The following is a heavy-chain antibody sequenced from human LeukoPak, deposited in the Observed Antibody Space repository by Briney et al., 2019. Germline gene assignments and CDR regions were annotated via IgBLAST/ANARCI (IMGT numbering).Heavy chain of an antibody. J-gene: IGHJ6*03. CDR3: ASQNRVGYMDV. Sequence: ASVKVSCKASGGTFSSYAISWVRQAPGQGLEWMGGIIPIFGTANYEQKFQGRVTITTDESTSTAYMELSSLRSEDTAVYYCASQNRVGYMDVWGKGTTVTVSS. V-gene: IGHV1-69*05. D-gene: IGHD1-26*01. CDR2: IIPIFGTA. CDR1: GGTFSSYA.